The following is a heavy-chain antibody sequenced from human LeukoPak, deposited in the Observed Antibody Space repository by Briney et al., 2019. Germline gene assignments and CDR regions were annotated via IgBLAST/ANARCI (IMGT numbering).Heavy chain of an antibody. V-gene: IGHV4-30-4*01. Sequence: SETLSLTCTVSGGSISSGDYYWSWIRQPPGKGLEWIGYIYNNGRTYYNPSLKSRVTISVDTSKNLFSLKVSSVTAADAAVYYCVRGRSSSWSSFDYWGQGTLVTVSS. CDR1: GGSISSGDYY. J-gene: IGHJ4*02. CDR3: VRGRSSSWSSFDY. D-gene: IGHD6-13*01. CDR2: IYNNGRT.